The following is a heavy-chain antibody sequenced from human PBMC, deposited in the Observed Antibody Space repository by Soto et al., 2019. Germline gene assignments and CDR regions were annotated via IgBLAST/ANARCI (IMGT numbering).Heavy chain of an antibody. CDR1: GGTFSSYA. CDR3: ARRTFWSGYYYYYYGMDV. CDR2: IIPIFGTA. V-gene: IGHV1-69*13. J-gene: IGHJ6*02. Sequence: SVKVSCKASGGTFSSYAISWVRQAPGQGLEWMGGIIPIFGTANYTQKFQCRVTITADESTTPGYMELSSLRSEDTAVYYCARRTFWSGYYYYYYGMDVWGQGTTVTVSS. D-gene: IGHD3-3*01.